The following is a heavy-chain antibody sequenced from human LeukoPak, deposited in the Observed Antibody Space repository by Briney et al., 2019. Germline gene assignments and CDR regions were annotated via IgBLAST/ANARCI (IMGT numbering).Heavy chain of an antibody. CDR2: INTNTGNP. CDR3: ASFFCTSGLCYYLDY. CDR1: GYTFTSNA. V-gene: IGHV7-4-1*02. J-gene: IGHJ4*02. Sequence: ASVKVACKASGYTFTSNALGWVRQAPGQGLEWMGWINTNTGNPTYAQGFTGRFVFSLDTSDNTAYLQISSLQAEDTAVYYCASFFCTSGLCYYLDYWGQGTLVTVSS. D-gene: IGHD2-8*01.